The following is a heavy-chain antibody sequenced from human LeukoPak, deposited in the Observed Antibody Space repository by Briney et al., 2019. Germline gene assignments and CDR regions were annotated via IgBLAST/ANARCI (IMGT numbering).Heavy chain of an antibody. Sequence: PSETLSLTCAVYGGSFSGYYWSWIRQPPGKGLEWIGEINHSGSTNYNPSLESRVTISVDTSKNQFSLKLSSVTAADTAVYYCARGRYDFWSGYRGYFDYWGQGTLVTVSS. CDR1: GGSFSGYY. CDR3: ARGRYDFWSGYRGYFDY. V-gene: IGHV4-34*01. J-gene: IGHJ4*02. CDR2: INHSGST. D-gene: IGHD3-3*01.